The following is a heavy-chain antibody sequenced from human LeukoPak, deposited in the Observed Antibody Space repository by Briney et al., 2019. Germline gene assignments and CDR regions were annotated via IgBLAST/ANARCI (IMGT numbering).Heavy chain of an antibody. J-gene: IGHJ5*02. D-gene: IGHD6-13*01. CDR2: IGGNARSP. V-gene: IGHV3-74*01. CDR3: VRDIAPDGTIWFDP. CDR1: GFTFTNYW. Sequence: PGGSLRLSCAASGFTFTNYWMYWFRQAPGKGPVWVSRIGGNARSPTYADSVKGRFTMSRDNDKNTLHLQMNSLRVEDTAVYYCVRDIAPDGTIWFDPWGQGTLVTVSS.